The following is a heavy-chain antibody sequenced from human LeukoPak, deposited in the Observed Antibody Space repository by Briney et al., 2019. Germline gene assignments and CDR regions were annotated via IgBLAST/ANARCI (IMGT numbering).Heavy chain of an antibody. Sequence: GGSLRLSCAASGFTFSSYAMSWVRQAPGKGLEWVSSISGSGASTYYADSVKGRFTIYRDNSKNTLYLQMNSLRAEDTAIYYCAKDVGSSITARRAFDYWGQGSLVTVSS. D-gene: IGHD6-6*01. J-gene: IGHJ4*02. CDR2: ISGSGAST. V-gene: IGHV3-23*01. CDR1: GFTFSSYA. CDR3: AKDVGSSITARRAFDY.